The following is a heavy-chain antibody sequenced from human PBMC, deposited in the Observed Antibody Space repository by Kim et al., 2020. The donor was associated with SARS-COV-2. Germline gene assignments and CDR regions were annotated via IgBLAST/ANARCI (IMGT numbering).Heavy chain of an antibody. CDR2: INPDTGAA. V-gene: IGHV1-2*06. Sequence: ASVKVSCKTYGYTFKGFSIHWVRQAPGLGLEWVGRINPDTGAAVYTQKFQGRVTMSRDTSITTAYMEVTSLTSDDTAVYFCARAQRSVTGYYPDFWGQGTLVTVS. CDR1: GYTFKGFS. J-gene: IGHJ4*02. D-gene: IGHD3-9*01. CDR3: ARAQRSVTGYYPDF.